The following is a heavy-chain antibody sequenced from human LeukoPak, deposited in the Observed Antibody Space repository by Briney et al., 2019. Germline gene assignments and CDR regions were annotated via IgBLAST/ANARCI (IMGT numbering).Heavy chain of an antibody. D-gene: IGHD3-16*01. CDR3: ASLGSTSYFDY. J-gene: IGHJ4*02. CDR2: IYTSGST. CDR1: GGSISSYY. Sequence: SETLSLTCTVSGGSISSYYWSWIRQPPGKGLEWIGYIYTSGSTNYNPSLKSRVTISVDTSKNQFSLKLSSVTAADTAVYYCASLGSTSYFDYWSQGTLVTVSS. V-gene: IGHV4-4*09.